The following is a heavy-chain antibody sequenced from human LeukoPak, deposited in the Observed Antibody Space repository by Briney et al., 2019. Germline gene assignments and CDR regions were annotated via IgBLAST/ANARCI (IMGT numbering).Heavy chain of an antibody. CDR1: GFTFSDYY. D-gene: IGHD6-13*01. CDR2: ISISSSYT. CDR3: ARLPGYSYCLYEWYFDL. J-gene: IGHJ2*01. V-gene: IGHV3-11*06. Sequence: PGGSLRLSCAGSGFTFSDYYMSWIRQAPGKGLEWVSFISISSSYTNYEDSVKARFTISRDNPKHALYVQKNSQRARDASVYYCARLPGYSYCLYEWYFDLWGSGNRDSVSS.